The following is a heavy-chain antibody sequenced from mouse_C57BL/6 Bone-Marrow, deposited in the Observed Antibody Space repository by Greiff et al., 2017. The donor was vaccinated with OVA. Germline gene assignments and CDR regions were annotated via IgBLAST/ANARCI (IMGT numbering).Heavy chain of an antibody. CDR2: ISSGGSYA. V-gene: IGHV5-6*01. CDR1: GFTFSSYG. CDR3: ARQGWLSQFGY. J-gene: IGHJ2*01. Sequence: EVHLVESGGDLVKPGGSLKLSCAASGFTFSSYGMSWVRQTPDKRLEWVATISSGGSYAYYPDSVKGRFTISRDNAKNTLYLQMSSLKSEDTAMYYCARQGWLSQFGYWGQGTTLTVSS. D-gene: IGHD1-1*02.